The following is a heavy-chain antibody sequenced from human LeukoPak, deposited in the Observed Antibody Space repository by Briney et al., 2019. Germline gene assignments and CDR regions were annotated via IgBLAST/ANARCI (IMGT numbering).Heavy chain of an antibody. D-gene: IGHD3-3*01. CDR3: ARDEDNYDFWSGYYGRWFDP. CDR2: IYQDGST. J-gene: IGHJ5*02. CDR1: GYSISSGYH. V-gene: IGHV4-38-2*02. Sequence: SETLSLTCTVSGYSISSGYHWAWFRQTPGKGLEWLGSIYQDGSTYDNLSLKSRVTISVDTSKNQFSLKLSSVTAADTAVYYCARDEDNYDFWSGYYGRWFDPWGRGTLVTVSS.